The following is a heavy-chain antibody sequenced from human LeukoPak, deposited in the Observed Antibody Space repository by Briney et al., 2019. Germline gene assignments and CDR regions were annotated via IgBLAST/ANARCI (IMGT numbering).Heavy chain of an antibody. D-gene: IGHD3-22*01. J-gene: IGHJ4*02. CDR1: GGSISSYY. CDR3: ARDLGDSSGYIFDY. Sequence: SETLSLTCTVSGGSISSYYWSWIRQPPGKGLEWIGYIYYSGSTNYNPSLKSRVTISVDTSKNQFSLKLSSVTAADTAVYYCARDLGDSSGYIFDYWGQGTLVTVSS. V-gene: IGHV4-59*01. CDR2: IYYSGST.